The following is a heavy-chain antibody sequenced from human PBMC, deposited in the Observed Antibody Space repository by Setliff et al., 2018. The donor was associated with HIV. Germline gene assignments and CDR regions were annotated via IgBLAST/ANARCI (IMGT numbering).Heavy chain of an antibody. Sequence: ASVKVSCKPSGYTFTTYGLSWVRQAPGQGLEWMGWIIPILGIANYAQKFQGRVTITADESTSTAYMELSSLRSEDTAVYYCASNTARNMIVVDLHAFDIWGQGTMVTVSS. CDR3: ASNTARNMIVVDLHAFDI. D-gene: IGHD3-22*01. J-gene: IGHJ3*02. V-gene: IGHV1-69*10. CDR2: IIPILGIA. CDR1: GYTFTTYG.